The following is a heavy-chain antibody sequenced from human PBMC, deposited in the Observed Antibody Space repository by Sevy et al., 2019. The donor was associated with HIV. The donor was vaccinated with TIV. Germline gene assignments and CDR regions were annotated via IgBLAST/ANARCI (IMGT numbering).Heavy chain of an antibody. Sequence: GESLKISCAASGFTFSDHYMDWVRQAPGKGLEWVGRTRNKANSYTTEYAASVKGRFTISRDDSKNSLYLQMNSLKTEDTAVYYCARGGINSSGYYFFDYWGQGTLVTVSS. J-gene: IGHJ4*02. D-gene: IGHD3-22*01. CDR2: TRNKANSYTT. CDR3: ARGGINSSGYYFFDY. CDR1: GFTFSDHY. V-gene: IGHV3-72*01.